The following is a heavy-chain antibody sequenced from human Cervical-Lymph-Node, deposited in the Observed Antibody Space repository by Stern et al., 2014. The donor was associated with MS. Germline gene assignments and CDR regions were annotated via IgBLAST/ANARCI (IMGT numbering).Heavy chain of an antibody. CDR1: GDSIKNINW. J-gene: IGHJ6*02. V-gene: IGHV4-4*02. Sequence: QVQLQESGPGLVKPSGTLSLTCGVSGDSIKNINWWTWVRQPPGKGLEWIGEIYHSGHTNYNPSLKSRVTISVDKSKNQFSLKLSSVTAADTAVYYCARGPHDYGYGMDVWGQGTTVTVSS. D-gene: IGHD4-17*01. CDR2: IYHSGHT. CDR3: ARGPHDYGYGMDV.